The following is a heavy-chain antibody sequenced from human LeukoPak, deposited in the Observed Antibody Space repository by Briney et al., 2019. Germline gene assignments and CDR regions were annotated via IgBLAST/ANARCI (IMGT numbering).Heavy chain of an antibody. CDR1: GYTFTSYG. CDR2: ISAYNGNT. Sequence: ASVKVSFKASGYTFTSYGISWVRPAPGQGLEWMGWISAYNGNTNYAQKLQGRVTMTTDTSTSTAYMELRSLRSDDTAVYYCARDIYRGYCSGGSCYENFDYWGQGTLVTVSS. V-gene: IGHV1-18*01. J-gene: IGHJ4*02. CDR3: ARDIYRGYCSGGSCYENFDY. D-gene: IGHD2-15*01.